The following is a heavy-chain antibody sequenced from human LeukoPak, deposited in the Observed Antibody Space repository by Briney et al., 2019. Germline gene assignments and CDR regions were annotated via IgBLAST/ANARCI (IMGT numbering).Heavy chain of an antibody. J-gene: IGHJ4*02. CDR3: AKGAIFGVVTHFDY. Sequence: ASVKVSCKASGGTFSSYAISWVRQAPGQGLEWMGGIIPIFGTANYAQKFQGRVTITADKSTSTAYMELSSLRGEDMALYYCAKGAIFGVVTHFDYWGQGTLVTVSS. CDR2: IIPIFGTA. CDR1: GGTFSSYA. D-gene: IGHD3-3*01. V-gene: IGHV1-69*06.